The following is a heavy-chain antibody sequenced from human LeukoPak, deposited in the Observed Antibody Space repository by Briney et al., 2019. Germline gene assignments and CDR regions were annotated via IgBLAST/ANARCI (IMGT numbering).Heavy chain of an antibody. CDR3: ARDYYGSGIGHNWFDP. CDR2: TYPSGTT. CDR1: GDSISSGVYS. V-gene: IGHV4-30-4*07. J-gene: IGHJ5*02. D-gene: IGHD3-10*01. Sequence: PSETLSLSCAVSGDSISSGVYSWSWIRQPPGKGLEWIGYTYPSGTTSYNPSLKSRLTISADTSKNQFSLKLASVTAADTAVYYCARDYYGSGIGHNWFDPWGQGTLVIVSS.